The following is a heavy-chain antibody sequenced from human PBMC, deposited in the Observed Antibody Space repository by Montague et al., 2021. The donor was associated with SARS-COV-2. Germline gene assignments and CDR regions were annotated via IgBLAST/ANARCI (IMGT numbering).Heavy chain of an antibody. V-gene: IGHV4-31*03. J-gene: IGHJ6*02. Sequence: TLSLTCTVSGGSLSSGGYYWSWIRQLPGKGLEWLGYFYYSGSTYYNPSLKSRVFISADMSKNQFFLNLTSVTAADAAVYYCARDLGRTGYYYGLDVWGQGTRVTVSS. CDR3: ARDLGRTGYYYGLDV. D-gene: IGHD3/OR15-3a*01. CDR2: FYYSGST. CDR1: GGSLSSGGYY.